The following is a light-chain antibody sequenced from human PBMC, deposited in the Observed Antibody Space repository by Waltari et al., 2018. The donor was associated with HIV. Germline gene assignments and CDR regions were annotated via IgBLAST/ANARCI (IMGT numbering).Light chain of an antibody. CDR3: HQYYSIPRT. J-gene: IGKJ1*01. Sequence: DIVMTQSPDSLAVSLGERATINCKSSPTVLYSSNTKNYLAWYQQKPGQPPKLLIYWASTRESGVPDRFSGSGSGTDFTLTISSLQAEDVAVYYCHQYYSIPRTFGQGTKVEIK. CDR2: WAS. V-gene: IGKV4-1*01. CDR1: PTVLYSSNTKNY.